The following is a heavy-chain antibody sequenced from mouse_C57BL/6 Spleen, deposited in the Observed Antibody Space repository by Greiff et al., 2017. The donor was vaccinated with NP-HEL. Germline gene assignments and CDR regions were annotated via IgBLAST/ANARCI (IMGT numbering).Heavy chain of an antibody. CDR1: GFTFSDAW. J-gene: IGHJ4*01. Sequence: EVKLEESGGGLVQPGGSMKLSCAASGFTFSDAWMDWVRQSPEKGLEWVAEIRNKANNHATYYAESVKGRFTISRDDSKSSVYLQMNSLRAEDTGIYYCSLITTVVDAMDYWGQGTSVTVSS. CDR3: SLITTVVDAMDY. D-gene: IGHD1-1*01. CDR2: IRNKANNHAT. V-gene: IGHV6-6*01.